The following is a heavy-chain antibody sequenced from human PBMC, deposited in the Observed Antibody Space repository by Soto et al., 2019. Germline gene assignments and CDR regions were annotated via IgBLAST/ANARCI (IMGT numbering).Heavy chain of an antibody. D-gene: IGHD3-10*01. CDR2: ISPFNGNT. V-gene: IGHV1-18*01. Sequence: ASVKVSCKSSGYPFTHYGITWVRQAPGQGLEWMGWISPFNGNTNYGQTLQGRVTLTTDTSTSTVYIEQRSLRTDDTAVYYCARGLTYYYGSGSYYRLSGMDVWG. CDR3: ARGLTYYYGSGSYYRLSGMDV. CDR1: GYPFTHYG. J-gene: IGHJ6*02.